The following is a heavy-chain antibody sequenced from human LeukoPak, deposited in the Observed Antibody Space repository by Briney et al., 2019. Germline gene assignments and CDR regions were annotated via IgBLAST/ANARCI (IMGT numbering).Heavy chain of an antibody. J-gene: IGHJ5*02. CDR3: ARATYSSGWYFWFDP. Sequence: SETLSLTCAVYGGSFSGYYWSWIRQPPGKGLEWIGSISYSGSTSYNPSLKSRVTISVDTSKNQFSLKLSSVTAADTAVYYCARATYSSGWYFWFDPWGQGTLVTVSS. D-gene: IGHD6-19*01. V-gene: IGHV4-34*01. CDR2: ISYSGST. CDR1: GGSFSGYY.